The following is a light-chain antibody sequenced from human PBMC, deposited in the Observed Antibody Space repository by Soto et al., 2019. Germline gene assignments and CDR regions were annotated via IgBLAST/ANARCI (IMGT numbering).Light chain of an antibody. CDR1: QSISSW. CDR3: QEYNSDSGLT. Sequence: DIQMTQSPSTLSASVGDRVTITCRASQSISSWLAWYQQKPGKAPKLLIYTASNLKSGVPSRFSGSGSGTEFSLTIIRLQSDDFAPYYCQEYNSDSGLTFGGGTKVEIK. J-gene: IGKJ4*01. V-gene: IGKV1-5*03. CDR2: TAS.